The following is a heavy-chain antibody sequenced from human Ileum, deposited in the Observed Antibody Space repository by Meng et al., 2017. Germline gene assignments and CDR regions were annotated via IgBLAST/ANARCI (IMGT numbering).Heavy chain of an antibody. V-gene: IGHV4-61*01. J-gene: IGHJ4*02. CDR2: KFNDGRT. CDR1: GGHVSRDSYY. CDR3: ARDNWGSIDY. D-gene: IGHD7-27*01. Sequence: GSLRLSCTVSGGHVSRDSYYWTRVRQSPGKGLEWLGYKFNDGRTYYNPSLKNRVTMSVDTSKNRFSLRLSSVTAADTAVYYCARDNWGSIDYWGQGTLVTVSS.